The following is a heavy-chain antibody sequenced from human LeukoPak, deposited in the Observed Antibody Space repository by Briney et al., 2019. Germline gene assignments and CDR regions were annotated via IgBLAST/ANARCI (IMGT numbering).Heavy chain of an antibody. CDR1: GLTYSDYW. D-gene: IGHD2-21*01. J-gene: IGHJ5*02. V-gene: IGHV3-7*01. CDR3: VRDATRGGDLDH. Sequence: GGSLRLSCAASGLTYSDYWMMWVRQTPGKGLEWVAQISKDGSEKYYVDPVRGRFTISRDNAKNSLELQMNTLRVEDTAVYFCVRDATRGGDLDHWGQGTLVTVSS. CDR2: ISKDGSEK.